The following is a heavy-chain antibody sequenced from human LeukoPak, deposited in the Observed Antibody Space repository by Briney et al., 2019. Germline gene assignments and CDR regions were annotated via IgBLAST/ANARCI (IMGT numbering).Heavy chain of an antibody. D-gene: IGHD3-10*01. Sequence: GRSLRLSCAASGFSFSNYGMHWVRQAPGKGLEWVAFISYDGSNKYYADSVKGRFTISRDNSKNTLNLQMNSLRAEDTAVYYCARDFDYFGSGSYEDYWGQGTLVTVSS. J-gene: IGHJ4*02. V-gene: IGHV3-30*03. CDR2: ISYDGSNK. CDR1: GFSFSNYG. CDR3: ARDFDYFGSGSYEDY.